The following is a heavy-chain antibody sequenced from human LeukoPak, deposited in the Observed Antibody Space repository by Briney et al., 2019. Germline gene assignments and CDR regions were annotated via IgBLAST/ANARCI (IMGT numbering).Heavy chain of an antibody. J-gene: IGHJ6*02. CDR3: AKGDVPHYYYYYGMDV. V-gene: IGHV3-9*01. CDR1: GFTFDDYA. Sequence: SGGSLRLSCAASGFTFDDYAMHWVRQAPGKGLEWVSGISWNSGSIGYADSVKGRFTISRDNAKNSLYLQMNSLRAEDTALYYCAKGDVPHYYYYYGMDVWGQGTTVTVSS. CDR2: ISWNSGSI.